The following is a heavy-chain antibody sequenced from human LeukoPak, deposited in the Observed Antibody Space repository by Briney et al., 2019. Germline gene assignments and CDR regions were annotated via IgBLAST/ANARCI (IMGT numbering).Heavy chain of an antibody. Sequence: GEPLKISCKGSGYSFTSYWIGWVRQLPGKGLEWMGIIYPGDSDTRYSPSFQGQVTISADKSISTAYLQWSSLKASDTAMYYCASAEDTAMVPYWGQGTLVTVSS. V-gene: IGHV5-51*01. CDR1: GYSFTSYW. CDR3: ASAEDTAMVPY. J-gene: IGHJ4*02. CDR2: IYPGDSDT. D-gene: IGHD5-18*01.